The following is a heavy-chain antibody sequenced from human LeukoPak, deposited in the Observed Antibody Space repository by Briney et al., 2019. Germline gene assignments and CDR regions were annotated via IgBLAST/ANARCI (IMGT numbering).Heavy chain of an antibody. D-gene: IGHD4-11*01. V-gene: IGHV3-23*01. J-gene: IGHJ4*02. CDR2: IGAGGTFT. CDR1: GFTFSSYA. CDR3: ARGDRLLDY. Sequence: GGSLRLSCTASGFTFSSYAMNWVRQAPGKGLEWVSGIGAGGTFTYYADSVKGRFTISRDNSRNTLYLQMNSLRADDTAVYYCARGDRLLDYWGQGTLVTVSS.